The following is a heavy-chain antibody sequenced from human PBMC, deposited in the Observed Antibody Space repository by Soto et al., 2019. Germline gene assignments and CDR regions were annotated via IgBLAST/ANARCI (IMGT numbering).Heavy chain of an antibody. Sequence: GGALRLLCAASGFNFQKYWMTLVRQGPGEGLEWVANIKEDASEKYYVDSVKGRFTISRDNAKNSLFLQMNSLRAEDTALYYCARDSVVPGANSDPFDLWGQGTMVTV. CDR2: IKEDASEK. CDR1: GFNFQKYW. J-gene: IGHJ3*01. D-gene: IGHD2-2*01. CDR3: ARDSVVPGANSDPFDL. V-gene: IGHV3-7*01.